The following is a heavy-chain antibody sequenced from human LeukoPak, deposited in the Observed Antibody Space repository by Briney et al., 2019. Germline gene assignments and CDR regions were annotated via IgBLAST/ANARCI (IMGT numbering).Heavy chain of an antibody. V-gene: IGHV1-18*01. CDR2: ISVYNGNT. J-gene: IGHJ4*02. CDR1: GYTFTSYG. CDR3: ARALSGGNARADEY. D-gene: IGHD4-23*01. Sequence: ASVKVSCKASGYTFTSYGISWVRQAPGQGLEWMGWISVYNGNTNYAQNLQGRVTMTTDTSTSTAYMEPRSLRSDDTAVYYCARALSGGNARADEYWGQGTLVTVSS.